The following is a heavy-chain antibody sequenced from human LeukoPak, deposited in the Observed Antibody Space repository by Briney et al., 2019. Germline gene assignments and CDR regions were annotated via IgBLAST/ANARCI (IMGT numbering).Heavy chain of an antibody. J-gene: IGHJ4*02. CDR2: INHSGST. D-gene: IGHD3-22*01. CDR3: AGDYDSSGYYSFDY. Sequence: TSETLSLTCAVYGGSFSGYYWSWIRQPPGKGLEWIGEINHSGSTNYNPSLKSRVTISVDKSKNQFSLKLSSVTAADTAVYYCAGDYDSSGYYSFDYWGQGTLVTVSS. CDR1: GGSFSGYY. V-gene: IGHV4-34*01.